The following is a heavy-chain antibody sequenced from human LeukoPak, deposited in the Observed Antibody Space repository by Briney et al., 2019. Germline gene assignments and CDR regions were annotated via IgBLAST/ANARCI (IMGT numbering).Heavy chain of an antibody. CDR2: IYCSGST. V-gene: IGHV4-59*11. CDR1: GGSISSHY. D-gene: IGHD3-3*01. CDR3: ARNDFWSGYYHYYYMDV. Sequence: SETLSLTCTVSGGSISSHYWSWIRQPPGKGLEWIGYIYCSGSTNYNPSLKSRVTISVDTSKNQFSLKLSSVTAADTAVYYCARNDFWSGYYHYYYMDVWGKGTTVTVSS. J-gene: IGHJ6*03.